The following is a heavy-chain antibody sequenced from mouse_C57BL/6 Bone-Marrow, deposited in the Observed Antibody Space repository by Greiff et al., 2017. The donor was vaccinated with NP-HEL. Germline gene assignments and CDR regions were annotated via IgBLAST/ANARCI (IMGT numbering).Heavy chain of an antibody. D-gene: IGHD2-1*01. CDR3: ARSDGNYEGFAY. J-gene: IGHJ3*01. V-gene: IGHV1-61*01. CDR2: IYPSDSET. CDR1: GYTFTSYW. Sequence: VQLQQPGAELVRPGSSVKLSCKASGYTFTSYWMDWVKQRPGQGLEWIGNIYPSDSETHYNQKFKDKATLTVDKSSSTAYMQLSSLTSEDSAVYYCARSDGNYEGFAYWGQGTLVTVSA.